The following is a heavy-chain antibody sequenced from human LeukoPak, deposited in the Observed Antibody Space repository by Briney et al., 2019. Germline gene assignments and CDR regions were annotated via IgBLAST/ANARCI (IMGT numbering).Heavy chain of an antibody. CDR2: IYYSGST. V-gene: IGHV4-39*01. J-gene: IGHJ4*02. Sequence: SETLSLTCTVSGGSISSSSYYWGWIRQPPGKGLEWIGSIYYSGSTYYNPSLKSRVTISVDTSKNQFSLKLSSLTAADTAVYYCARQGYSYGYVSFDYWGQGTLVTVSS. CDR3: ARQGYSYGYVSFDY. D-gene: IGHD5-18*01. CDR1: GGSISSSSYY.